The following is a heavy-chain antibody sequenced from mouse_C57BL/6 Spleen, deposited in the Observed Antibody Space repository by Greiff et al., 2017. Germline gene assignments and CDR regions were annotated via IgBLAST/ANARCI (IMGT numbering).Heavy chain of an antibody. CDR3: TRARHFDY. Sequence: EVKLMESGAGLVKPGGSLKLSCAASGFTFSSYAMSWVRQTPEKRLEWVAYISSGGDYIYYADTVKGRFTISRDNARNTLYLQLSSLKSEDTAMYYCTRARHFDYWGQGTTLTVSS. J-gene: IGHJ2*01. CDR2: ISSGGDYI. V-gene: IGHV5-9-1*02. CDR1: GFTFSSYA.